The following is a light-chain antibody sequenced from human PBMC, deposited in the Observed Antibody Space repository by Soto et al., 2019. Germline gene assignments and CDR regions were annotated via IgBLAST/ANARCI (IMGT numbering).Light chain of an antibody. CDR2: GAS. J-gene: IGKJ4*02. Sequence: EIVMAQSPATLSVSPGEGATLSCRASQSVGSDLAWYQQKPGQAPRLLFYGASTRATGIPARFSGSGSWTEFTLTISSLQSEDFAVYYCQQYNTWPPELTFGGGTEVEIK. CDR3: QQYNTWPPELT. V-gene: IGKV3-15*01. CDR1: QSVGSD.